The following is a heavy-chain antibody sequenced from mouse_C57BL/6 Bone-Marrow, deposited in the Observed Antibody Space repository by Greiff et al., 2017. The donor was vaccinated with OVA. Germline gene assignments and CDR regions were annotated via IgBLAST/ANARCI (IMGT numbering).Heavy chain of an antibody. Sequence: VQLQQSGPGLVQPSPSLSITCTVSGFSLTSYGVHWVRQSPGKGLEWLGVIWRGGSTDYNAAFMPRLSITKDNSKSQVFFKMNSLQADDTAIYYCANHYRGYFDVWGTGTTVTVSS. V-gene: IGHV2-5*01. J-gene: IGHJ1*03. D-gene: IGHD2-12*01. CDR1: GFSLTSYG. CDR2: IWRGGST. CDR3: ANHYRGYFDV.